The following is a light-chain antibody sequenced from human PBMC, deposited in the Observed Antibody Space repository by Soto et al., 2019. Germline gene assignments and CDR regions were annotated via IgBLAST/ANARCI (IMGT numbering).Light chain of an antibody. CDR1: SSDVGAYNY. Sequence: QSVLTQPASVSGSPGQSITISCAGTSSDVGAYNYVSWYQHHPDQAPKLMIYEVINRPSGISNRFSGPKSGNTASLTISGLQAEDEADYYCTSYTNSDTWVFGGGTKLTVL. CDR3: TSYTNSDTWV. V-gene: IGLV2-14*01. CDR2: EVI. J-gene: IGLJ3*02.